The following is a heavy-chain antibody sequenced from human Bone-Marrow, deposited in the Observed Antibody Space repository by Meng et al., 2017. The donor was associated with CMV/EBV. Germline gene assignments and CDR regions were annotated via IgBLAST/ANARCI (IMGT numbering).Heavy chain of an antibody. CDR3: ARDSDYDFWSGLAPNDY. Sequence: GESLKISCAASGFTVSSNYMSWVRQAPGKGLEWVSVIYSGGSTYYADSVKGRFTISRDNSKNTLYLQMNSLRAEDTAVYYCARDSDYDFWSGLAPNDYWGQGTLVTVSS. J-gene: IGHJ4*02. D-gene: IGHD3-3*01. CDR1: GFTVSSNY. V-gene: IGHV3-53*01. CDR2: IYSGGST.